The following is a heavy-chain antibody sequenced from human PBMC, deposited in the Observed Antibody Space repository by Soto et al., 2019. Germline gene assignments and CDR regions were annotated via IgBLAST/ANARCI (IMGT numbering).Heavy chain of an antibody. J-gene: IGHJ4*02. Sequence: GGSLRLSCAASGFTFSSYGMHWVRQAPGKGLEWVAVISYDGSNKYYADSVKGRFTISRDNSKNTLYLQMNSLRAEDTAVYYSAKGLEAGDGYWYPFDYWGQGTLVSVSS. D-gene: IGHD3-22*01. CDR3: AKGLEAGDGYWYPFDY. V-gene: IGHV3-30*18. CDR2: ISYDGSNK. CDR1: GFTFSSYG.